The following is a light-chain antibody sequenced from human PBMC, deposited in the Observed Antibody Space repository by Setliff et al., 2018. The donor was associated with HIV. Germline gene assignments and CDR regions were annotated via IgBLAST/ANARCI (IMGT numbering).Light chain of an antibody. J-gene: IGKJ4*01. V-gene: IGKV4-1*01. Sequence: DIVMTQSPDSLAVSLGERAAINCKSSQSVLYSSNNRNFLAWYQQKPGQPPKLLIYWASTRELGVPDRFSGSGSGTDFTLTISSLQAEDVAVYYCQQYYSLPLTFGGGTKV. CDR3: QQYYSLPLT. CDR1: QSVLYSSNNRNF. CDR2: WAS.